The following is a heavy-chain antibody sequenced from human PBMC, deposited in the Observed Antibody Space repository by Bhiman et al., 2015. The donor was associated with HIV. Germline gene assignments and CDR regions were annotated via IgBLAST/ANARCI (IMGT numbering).Heavy chain of an antibody. J-gene: IGHJ4*02. CDR3: ARVWSEPGYSSGWLIDY. CDR2: IKQDGSEK. D-gene: IGHD6-19*01. CDR1: GFTFSSYW. V-gene: IGHV3-7*01. Sequence: EVQLVESGGGLVQPGGSLRLSCAASGFTFSSYWMSWVRQAPGKGLEWVANIKQDGSEKYYVDSVKGRFTISRDNAKNSLYLQMNSLRAEDTAVYYCARVWSEPGYSSGWLIDYWGQGTLVTVSS.